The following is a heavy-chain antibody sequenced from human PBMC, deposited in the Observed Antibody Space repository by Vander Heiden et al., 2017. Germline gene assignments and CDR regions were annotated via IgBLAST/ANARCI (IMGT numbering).Heavy chain of an antibody. CDR2: ISVSGSTT. J-gene: IGHJ4*02. V-gene: IGHV3-23*01. CDR3: AKAARPTMVRGGYFDH. D-gene: IGHD3-10*01. CDR1: GFTFHAYA. Sequence: EVQLLESGGGLVQPGGSLRLSCEASGFTFHAYAINWVRQAPGKGLDWVSSISVSGSTTYYADSVKGRFTISRDNSKNTVYLQMTSLRGGDTAVYYCAKAARPTMVRGGYFDHWGQGILVTVSS.